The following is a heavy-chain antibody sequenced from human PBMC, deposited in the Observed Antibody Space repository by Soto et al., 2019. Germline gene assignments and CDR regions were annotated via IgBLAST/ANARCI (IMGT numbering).Heavy chain of an antibody. CDR2: IYYTGTT. D-gene: IGHD2-21*02. J-gene: IGHJ4*02. V-gene: IGHV4-59*12. CDR3: AKVVGYGGNSEYFDY. Sequence: QSPGKGLEWIGYIYYTGTTKYNPSLKSRVTMSLDTSKNQFSLKLSTVTAADAAVYYCAKVVGYGGNSEYFDYWGPGTLVTVSS.